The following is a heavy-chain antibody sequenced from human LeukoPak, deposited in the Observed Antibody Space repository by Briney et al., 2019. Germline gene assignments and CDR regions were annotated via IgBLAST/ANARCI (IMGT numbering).Heavy chain of an antibody. CDR2: ITSGGDYI. V-gene: IGHV3-21*01. D-gene: IGHD3-9*01. CDR1: GCTISDHY. Sequence: PGGSLTLSCVVSGCTISDHYMNWVRQAPGKGLEWVSSITSGGDYIYYADSVKGRFTTSRDNAKNSLSLQLNSLRVEDTAVYYCARGHYDVLAASYKWTPDYWGQETLVTVSS. J-gene: IGHJ4*02. CDR3: ARGHYDVLAASYKWTPDY.